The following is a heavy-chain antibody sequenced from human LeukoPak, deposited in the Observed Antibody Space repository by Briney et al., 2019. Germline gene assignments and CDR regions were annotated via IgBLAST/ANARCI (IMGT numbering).Heavy chain of an antibody. V-gene: IGHV1-18*01. CDR1: GYTFASYG. CDR2: ISAYNGNT. J-gene: IGHJ3*02. D-gene: IGHD3-22*01. Sequence: ASVKLSCTASGYTFASYGISWVRQAPGQGLGWLGWISAYNGNTNYAQKLQGRVTMTTDTSTSTAYMELRSLRSDDTAVYYCASSPPIPYYDALYDAFDIWGQGTMVTVST. CDR3: ASSPPIPYYDALYDAFDI.